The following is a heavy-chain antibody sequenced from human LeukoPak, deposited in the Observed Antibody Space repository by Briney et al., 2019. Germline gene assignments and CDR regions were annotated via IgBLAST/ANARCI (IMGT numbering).Heavy chain of an antibody. CDR1: GGSISSSSYY. V-gene: IGHV4-39*01. CDR3: ARGPYCGGDCWAGAFDI. CDR2: IYYSGST. D-gene: IGHD2-21*02. Sequence: PSETLSLTCTVSGGSISSSSYYWGWIRQPPGKGLEWIGSIYYSGSTYYNPSFKSRVTISVDTSKNQFSLKLSSVTAADTAVYYCARGPYCGGDCWAGAFDIWGQGTMVTVSS. J-gene: IGHJ3*02.